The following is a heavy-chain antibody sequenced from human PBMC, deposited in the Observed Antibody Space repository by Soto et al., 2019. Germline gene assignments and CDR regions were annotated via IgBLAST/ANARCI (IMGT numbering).Heavy chain of an antibody. Sequence: SETLSLTCTVSGGSISSGGYYWSWIRQPPGKGLEWIGNIYYSGSTDYNPSLKSRVTISVDTSKNQFSLKLSSVTAADTAVYYCARPRGYSYGSNWFDPWGQGTLVTVSS. V-gene: IGHV4-39*01. J-gene: IGHJ5*02. CDR2: IYYSGST. CDR1: GGSISSGGYY. D-gene: IGHD5-18*01. CDR3: ARPRGYSYGSNWFDP.